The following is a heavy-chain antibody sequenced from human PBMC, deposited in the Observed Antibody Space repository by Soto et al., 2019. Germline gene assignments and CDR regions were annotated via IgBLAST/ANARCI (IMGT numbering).Heavy chain of an antibody. CDR2: ISSLGDST. CDR1: GFMFNSYA. Sequence: EVQLVESGGGLVQPGGSLRLSCAASGFMFNSYAMHWVRQAPGKGLEYVSAISSLGDSTFYANSVKDRFTISRDNSKNTLYLQMGSVRAEDMAVYYCERRTAGWYFDLWGRGTLVTVSS. V-gene: IGHV3-64*01. J-gene: IGHJ2*01. CDR3: ERRTAGWYFDL. D-gene: IGHD2-21*02.